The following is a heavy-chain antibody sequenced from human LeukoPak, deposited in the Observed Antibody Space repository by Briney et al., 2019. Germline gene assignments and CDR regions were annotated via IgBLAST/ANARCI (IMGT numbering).Heavy chain of an antibody. V-gene: IGHV3-23*01. CDR3: ASHPRSGGNFDY. Sequence: QPGGSLRLSCAASGFTFSTYAMSWVRQAPGKGLEWVSGVSGSGHSTFYADSVKGRFTISRDNSKNTLYLEMKNLRAEDTAVYYCASHPRSGGNFDYWGQGTLVTVSS. CDR2: VSGSGHST. D-gene: IGHD4-23*01. CDR1: GFTFSTYA. J-gene: IGHJ4*02.